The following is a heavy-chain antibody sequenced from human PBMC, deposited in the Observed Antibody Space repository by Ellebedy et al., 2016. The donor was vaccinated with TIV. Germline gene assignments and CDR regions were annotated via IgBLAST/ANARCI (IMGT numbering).Heavy chain of an antibody. J-gene: IGHJ6*02. D-gene: IGHD1-1*01. CDR3: AKEPGAPPPYYYYGMDV. V-gene: IGHV4-59*01. Sequence: SETLSLTCTVSGGSIIYSYWGWIRQPPGKGLEWIGYINYSGSTSYNPSLKSRVTISIDASRTQFSLKLASVTAADTAVYYCAKEPGAPPPYYYYGMDVWGQGTTVTVSS. CDR1: GGSIIYSY. CDR2: INYSGST.